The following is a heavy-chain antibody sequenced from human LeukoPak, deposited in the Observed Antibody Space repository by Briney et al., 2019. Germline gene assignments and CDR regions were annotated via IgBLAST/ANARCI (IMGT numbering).Heavy chain of an antibody. CDR2: FHSSGGT. V-gene: IGHV4-59*01. CDR1: GASMSRYY. D-gene: IGHD4/OR15-4a*01. CDR3: ARRAEMTLDGLENWFDA. J-gene: IGHJ5*02. Sequence: SETLSLTCSVSGASMSRYYWNWIRQPPGKGLEWIGFFHSSGGTIYNPSLENRVTISIDTTRNQFSLKLTSVTPADTAVYFCARRAEMTLDGLENWFDAWGRGTLVSVSS.